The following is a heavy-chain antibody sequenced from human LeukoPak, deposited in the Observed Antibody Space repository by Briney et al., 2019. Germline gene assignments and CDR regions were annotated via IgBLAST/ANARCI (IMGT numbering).Heavy chain of an antibody. CDR3: ARDLAYDFLVQGGSHDY. D-gene: IGHD3-3*01. Sequence: PSETPSLTCTVSGGSMRSYYWIWLRQPPGKGLEWIAYIYYTGKTNYNPSLNSRVTISVDTSKNQFSLNFNSVTAADTAVYYCARDLAYDFLVQGGSHDYWGQGALVTVSS. CDR1: GGSMRSYY. CDR2: IYYTGKT. V-gene: IGHV4-59*01. J-gene: IGHJ4*02.